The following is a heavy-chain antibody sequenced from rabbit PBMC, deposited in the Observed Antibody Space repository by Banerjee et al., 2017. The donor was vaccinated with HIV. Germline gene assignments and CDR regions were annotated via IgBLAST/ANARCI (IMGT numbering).Heavy chain of an antibody. V-gene: IGHV1S7*01. Sequence: QLKETGGGLVQPGGSLTLSCKASGFDFSSYYMSWVRQAPGKGLEWIGIIYAGKGSTYYASWVNGRFTISSDNAQNTVDLQMNSLTAADTATYFCARGWDTYGYAGYAYAINPFNLWGPGTLVTVS. CDR1: GFDFSSYY. CDR2: IYAGKGST. CDR3: ARGWDTYGYAGYAYAINPFNL. J-gene: IGHJ4*01. D-gene: IGHD6-1*01.